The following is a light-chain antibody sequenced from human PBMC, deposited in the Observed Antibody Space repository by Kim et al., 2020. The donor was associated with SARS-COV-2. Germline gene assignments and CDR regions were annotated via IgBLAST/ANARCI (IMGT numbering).Light chain of an antibody. Sequence: GQSVSLSCTGTSSNVGDYKLVSWYQQYPGKAPKLIIYEVAKRPSGVSARFSGSKSGNTASLTIAGLQAEDDADYYCSSYAGSSVYVFGTGTKVTVL. CDR2: EVA. CDR3: SSYAGSSVYV. J-gene: IGLJ1*01. CDR1: SSNVGDYKL. V-gene: IGLV2-23*02.